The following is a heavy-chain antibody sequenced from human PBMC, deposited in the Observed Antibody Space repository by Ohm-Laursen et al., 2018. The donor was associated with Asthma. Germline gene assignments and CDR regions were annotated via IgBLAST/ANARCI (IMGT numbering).Heavy chain of an antibody. D-gene: IGHD3/OR15-3a*01. CDR2: TSSDGTYK. J-gene: IGHJ6*02. CDR1: GFSIRRSD. CDR3: AKDGGNGFSVMEV. V-gene: IGHV3-30*18. Sequence: SLRLSCAASGFSIRRSDMYWVRQAPGKGLSWVALTSSDGTYKSYAESVKGRFTISRDNSKNTLYLQMDRLRPEDTAVYYCAKDGGNGFSVMEVWGQGTTVTVSS.